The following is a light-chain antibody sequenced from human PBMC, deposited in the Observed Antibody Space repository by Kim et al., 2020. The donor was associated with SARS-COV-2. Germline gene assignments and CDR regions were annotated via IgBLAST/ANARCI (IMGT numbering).Light chain of an antibody. J-gene: IGLJ1*01. V-gene: IGLV1-44*01. CDR2: SNN. CDR1: SSNIGSNT. Sequence: GQRFTISCSRSSSNIGSNTVNWYQQLPGTAPKLLIYSNNQRPSGVPDRFSGSKSGISASLAISGLQSEDEADYYCAAWDDSLNGYVFGTGTKVTVL. CDR3: AAWDDSLNGYV.